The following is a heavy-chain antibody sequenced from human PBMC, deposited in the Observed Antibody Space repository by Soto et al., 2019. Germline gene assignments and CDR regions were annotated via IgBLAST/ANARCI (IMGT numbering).Heavy chain of an antibody. CDR3: ASNICGSYPRGIGTNMDV. V-gene: IGHV1-69*02. CDR1: GGTFSSYT. Sequence: QVQLVQSGAEVKKPGSSVKVSCKASGGTFSSYTISWVRQAPGQGLEWMGRIIPILGIANYAQKFQGRVTITADKSTSTAYMELSSLRSEDTAVYYCASNICGSYPRGIGTNMDVWGKGTTVTVSS. D-gene: IGHD3-16*01. CDR2: IIPILGIA. J-gene: IGHJ6*03.